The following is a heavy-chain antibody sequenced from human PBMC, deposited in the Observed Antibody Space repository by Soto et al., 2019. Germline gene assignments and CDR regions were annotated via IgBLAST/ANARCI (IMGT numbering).Heavy chain of an antibody. CDR1: GITVTNCF. J-gene: IGHJ4*02. CDR2: ISSAGGT. Sequence: EVQLVESGGGLVQPGGSLRLSCAASGITVTNCFMTWVRQAPGKGLEWVSVISSAGGTYYADSVKDRFTISRDNYRNTLYLQMNTLRAEDTAVYFCARDDLGGAYDFWHGGQGTLVTVSS. CDR3: ARDDLGGAYDFWH. V-gene: IGHV3-66*01. D-gene: IGHD3-3*01.